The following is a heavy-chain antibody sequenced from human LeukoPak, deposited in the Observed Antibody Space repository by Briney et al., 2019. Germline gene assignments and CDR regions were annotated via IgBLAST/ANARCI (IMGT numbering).Heavy chain of an antibody. CDR2: ISGNGGTT. J-gene: IGHJ4*02. CDR1: GFTFSSYA. D-gene: IGHD3-22*01. Sequence: GGSLRLSCAASGFTFSSYAMTWVRQAPGRGLEWVSAISGNGGTTYYADSVKGRFTISRDNAKNTLYLQMNSLRAEDTAMYYCARQYSYDSSGYYPWDYWGQGTLVTVSS. V-gene: IGHV3-23*01. CDR3: ARQYSYDSSGYYPWDY.